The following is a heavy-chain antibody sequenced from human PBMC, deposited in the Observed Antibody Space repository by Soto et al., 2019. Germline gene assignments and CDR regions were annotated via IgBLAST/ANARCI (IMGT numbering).Heavy chain of an antibody. CDR3: ASLAGYQLQSFDY. J-gene: IGHJ4*02. Sequence: QVQLVQSGAEVKKPGSSVKVSCKASGGTFSSYTISWVRQAPGQGLEWMGRIIPILGIANYAQKFQGRVTITADKSTSTAYMELSSLRSEDTAVYYCASLAGYQLQSFDYWGQGTLVTVSS. V-gene: IGHV1-69*02. CDR1: GGTFSSYT. CDR2: IIPILGIA. D-gene: IGHD2-2*01.